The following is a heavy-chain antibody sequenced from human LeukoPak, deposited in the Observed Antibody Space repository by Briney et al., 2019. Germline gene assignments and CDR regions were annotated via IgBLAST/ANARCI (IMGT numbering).Heavy chain of an antibody. J-gene: IGHJ5*02. CDR2: IYHSGST. CDR3: ARATIAADINWFDP. Sequence: SQTLSLTCTVSGGSISSGGYYWSWIRQPPGKGLEWIGYIYHSGSTYYNPSLKSRVTMSVDRSKNQFSLKLSSVTAADTAVYYCARATIAADINWFDPWGQGTLVTVSS. V-gene: IGHV4-30-2*01. D-gene: IGHD6-13*01. CDR1: GGSISSGGYY.